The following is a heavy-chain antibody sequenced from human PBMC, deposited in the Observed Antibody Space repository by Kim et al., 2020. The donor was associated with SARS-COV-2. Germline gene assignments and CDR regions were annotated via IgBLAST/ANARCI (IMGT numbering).Heavy chain of an antibody. D-gene: IGHD6-25*01. CDR1: GYTLTGYY. Sequence: ASVKVSCKASGYTLTGYYIHWVRQAPGQGLEWMGRISANSGGTTYAQKFQGRVTMTRDTSISTANMELTRLSSDDTALYYCATTVLTRGYSTGIDSWGQG. J-gene: IGHJ4*02. V-gene: IGHV1-2*06. CDR2: ISANSGGT. CDR3: ATTVLTRGYSTGIDS.